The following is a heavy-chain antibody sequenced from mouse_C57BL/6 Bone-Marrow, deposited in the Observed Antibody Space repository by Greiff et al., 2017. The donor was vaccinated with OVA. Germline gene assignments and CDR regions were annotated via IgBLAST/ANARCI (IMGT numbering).Heavy chain of an antibody. CDR2: IDPSDSYT. CDR1: GYTFTSYW. CDR3: ARGNPWFAY. J-gene: IGHJ3*01. Sequence: QVQLQQPGAELVMPGASVKLSCKASGYTFTSYWMHWVKQRPGQGLEWIGEIDPSDSYTNYNQKFKGKSPLTVDKSSSTAYMQLSSLTSEDSAVYYCARGNPWFAYWGQGTLVTVSA. D-gene: IGHD2-1*01. V-gene: IGHV1-69*01.